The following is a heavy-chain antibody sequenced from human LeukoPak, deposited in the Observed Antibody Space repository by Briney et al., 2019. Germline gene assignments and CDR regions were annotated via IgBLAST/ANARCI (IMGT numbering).Heavy chain of an antibody. CDR2: IYYSGST. CDR3: ARADCSSTSCYRSYYYYMDV. J-gene: IGHJ6*03. CDR1: GGSISSYY. D-gene: IGHD2-2*02. Sequence: SETLSLTCTVSGGSISSYYWSWIRQPPGKGLECIGYIYYSGSTNYNPSLKSRVTISVDTSKNQFSLKLSSVTTADTAVYYCARADCSSTSCYRSYYYYMDVWGKGTTVTVSS. V-gene: IGHV4-59*01.